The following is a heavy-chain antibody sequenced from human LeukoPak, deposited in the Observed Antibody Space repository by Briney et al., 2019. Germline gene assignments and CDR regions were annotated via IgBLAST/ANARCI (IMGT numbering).Heavy chain of an antibody. Sequence: ASVKVSCKASGYTFTSYGISWVRQAPGQGLEWMGWISTYNGNTNYAQKFQGRVTMTTDASTSTAYMELRSLSSDDTAVYYCARDLLYFPDWGQGTLVTVAS. CDR3: ARDLLYFPD. CDR2: ISTYNGNT. V-gene: IGHV1-18*01. J-gene: IGHJ1*01. CDR1: GYTFTSYG.